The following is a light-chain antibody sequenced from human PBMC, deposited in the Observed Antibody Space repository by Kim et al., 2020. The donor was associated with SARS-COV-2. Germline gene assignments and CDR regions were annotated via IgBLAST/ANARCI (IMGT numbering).Light chain of an antibody. Sequence: VSPGERATLSCRASQSVTNNLAWYQQKPGQAPRLLIYAASTRATGIPARFSGSGSETEFTLTVSSLQSEDFAVYFCQQYDNWPYTFGQGTKLEI. CDR2: AAS. CDR3: QQYDNWPYT. J-gene: IGKJ2*01. CDR1: QSVTNN. V-gene: IGKV3-15*01.